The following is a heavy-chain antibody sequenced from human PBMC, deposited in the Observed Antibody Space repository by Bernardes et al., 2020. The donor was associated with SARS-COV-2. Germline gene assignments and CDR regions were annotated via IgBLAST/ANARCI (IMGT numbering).Heavy chain of an antibody. D-gene: IGHD6-13*01. V-gene: IGHV3-21*01. J-gene: IGHJ6*02. Sequence: GGSLRLSCAASGFSFTSSSMIWVRQDPGAGLAWVSSITGSSRHPYHADSVKGRFTISRDNAKNSLYLQMNSLRAEDTAVYYCVREDRSSNYYGLDVWGQGTTVTVSS. CDR1: GFSFTSSS. CDR3: VREDRSSNYYGLDV. CDR2: ITGSSRHP.